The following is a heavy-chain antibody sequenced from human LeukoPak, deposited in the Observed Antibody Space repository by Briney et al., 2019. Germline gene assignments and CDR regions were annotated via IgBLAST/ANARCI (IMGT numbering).Heavy chain of an antibody. CDR3: ARGWGERGKCRGGTCNNPQFDY. V-gene: IGHV3-7*01. Sequence: GGSLRLSCAASGFTFDYYWMTWVRQAPGKGLEWLANIKESGSEKYYVDSVKGRFTISRDNAKNSLYLQMNSLREDTAVYYCARGWGERGKCRGGTCNNPQFDYWGRGTPVTVSS. CDR2: IKESGSEK. CDR1: GFTFDYYW. J-gene: IGHJ4*02. D-gene: IGHD2-15*01.